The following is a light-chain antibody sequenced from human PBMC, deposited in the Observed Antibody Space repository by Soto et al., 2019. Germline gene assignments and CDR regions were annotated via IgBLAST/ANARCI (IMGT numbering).Light chain of an antibody. V-gene: IGLV1-44*01. J-gene: IGLJ2*01. CDR3: AAWDGSLKGVV. CDR2: NDN. CDR1: SSNIGTNT. Sequence: QSVPTQAPSASGTPGQRVTISCSGSSSNIGTNTVNWYQQLPGTAPKLLIYNDNQRPSGVPDRFSGSKSDTSASLAISGLQSDDEADYYCAAWDGSLKGVVFGGGTSSPS.